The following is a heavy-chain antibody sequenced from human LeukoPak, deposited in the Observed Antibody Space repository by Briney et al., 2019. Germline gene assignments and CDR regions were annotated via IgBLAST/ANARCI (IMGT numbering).Heavy chain of an antibody. Sequence: SETLSLTCAVYGGSFSGYYWSWIRQPPGKGLEWIGEINHSGSTNYNPSLKSRVTISVDTSKNQFSLKLSSVTAADTAVYYCARGNVYAWGSYRPRFDYWGQGTLVTVSS. CDR3: ARGNVYAWGSYRPRFDY. V-gene: IGHV4-34*01. J-gene: IGHJ4*02. CDR1: GGSFSGYY. D-gene: IGHD3-16*02. CDR2: INHSGST.